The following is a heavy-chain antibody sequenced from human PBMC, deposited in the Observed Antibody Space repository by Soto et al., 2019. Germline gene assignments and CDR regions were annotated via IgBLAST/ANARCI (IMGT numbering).Heavy chain of an antibody. CDR3: GRGGYNQPSYWFDP. V-gene: IGHV4-59*08. CDR1: GGSISSYY. D-gene: IGHD5-12*01. Sequence: SEILSLTCTVSGGSISSYYWTWIRQPPGKGLEWIGFIYNSGSTHYNPSLRSRVTISVDTSKNQFSLKLRSVTAADTAVYYCGRGGYNQPSYWFDPWGQGTLVTVSS. CDR2: IYNSGST. J-gene: IGHJ5*02.